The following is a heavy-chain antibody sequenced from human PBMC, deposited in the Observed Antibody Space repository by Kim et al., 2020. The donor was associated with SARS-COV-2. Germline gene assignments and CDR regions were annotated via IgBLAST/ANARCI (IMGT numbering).Heavy chain of an antibody. CDR3: VTETLPDSIGWYTGFGI. D-gene: IGHD6-19*01. CDR1: EFTFSNSW. V-gene: IGHV3-7*01. Sequence: GGSLRLSCVGSEFTFSNSWMNWVRQAPGKGLEWVANIKEDGSEKYYIDSVKGRFTVSRDNAKNSLFLQMNSLRAEDTAVYYCVTETLPDSIGWYTGFGIWGQGTMVTVSS. CDR2: IKEDGSEK. J-gene: IGHJ3*02.